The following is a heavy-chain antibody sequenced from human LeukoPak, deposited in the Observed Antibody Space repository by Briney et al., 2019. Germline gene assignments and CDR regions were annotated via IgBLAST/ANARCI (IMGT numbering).Heavy chain of an antibody. D-gene: IGHD6-13*01. CDR1: GDSISGYY. CDR3: ARHSPSIAEAGRGHDP. CDR2: IYYSGST. V-gene: IGHV4-59*08. J-gene: IGHJ5*02. Sequence: SETLSVTCTVSGDSISGYYWSWIRQPPGNRLEWIGYIYYSGSTGYNPSLKSRVTISIDTSKNQFSLKLSSVTAADTAVYYCARHSPSIAEAGRGHDPWGQGTLVTVSS.